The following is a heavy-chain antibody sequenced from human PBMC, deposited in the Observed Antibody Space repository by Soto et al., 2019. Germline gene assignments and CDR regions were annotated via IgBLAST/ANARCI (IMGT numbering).Heavy chain of an antibody. D-gene: IGHD2-8*01. V-gene: IGHV3-23*01. CDR2: IIDSGGST. Sequence: PGGSLRLSCAASGFTFSSCAMGWVRQAPGKGLEWVSDIIDSGGSTYYADAVKGRFTISRDNSKSTLYLQMNSLRAEDTAVYYCAKLRDFVVLPAGILDYWGPGTLVTVSS. J-gene: IGHJ4*02. CDR1: GFTFSSCA. CDR3: AKLRDFVVLPAGILDY.